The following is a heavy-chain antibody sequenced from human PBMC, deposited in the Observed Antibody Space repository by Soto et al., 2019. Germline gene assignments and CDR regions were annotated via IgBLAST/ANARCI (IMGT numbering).Heavy chain of an antibody. Sequence: PGGSLRLSCVGSGCTFGNHWMSWVRQAPGKGLEWVANIKQDGSVKFYVDSVKGRFTISRDNAKNALFLQMDSLRAEDTAVYYCAREAFWGQGTLVTVSS. CDR2: IKQDGSVK. CDR3: AREAF. V-gene: IGHV3-7*01. CDR1: GCTFGNHW. J-gene: IGHJ4*02.